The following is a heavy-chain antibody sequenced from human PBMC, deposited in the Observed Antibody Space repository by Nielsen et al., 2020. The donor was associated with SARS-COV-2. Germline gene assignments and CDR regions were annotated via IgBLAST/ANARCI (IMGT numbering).Heavy chain of an antibody. Sequence: GSLRLSCAASGFTFSSYSMNWVRQAPGKGLEWVSSISSSSSYIYYADSVKGRFTISRDNAKNSLYLQMNSLRDEDTAVYYCARPDGYSYDPSKVPFDYWGQGTLVTVSS. CDR2: ISSSSSYI. V-gene: IGHV3-21*01. D-gene: IGHD5-18*01. CDR1: GFTFSSYS. CDR3: ARPDGYSYDPSKVPFDY. J-gene: IGHJ4*02.